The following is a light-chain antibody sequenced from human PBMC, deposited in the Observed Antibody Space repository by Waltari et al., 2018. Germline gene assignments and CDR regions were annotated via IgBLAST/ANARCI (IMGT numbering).Light chain of an antibody. J-gene: IGKJ1*01. V-gene: IGKV3-11*01. CDR3: QQRGDWS. CDR2: DAY. CDR1: QRVGIY. Sequence: EIVLTHSPATLSVSPGERATLSCRASQRVGIYLAWSQQKPGQAPRLLNYDAYNRSTGIPDRFSGSGSGTDFTLTISSLEPEDFAVYYCQQRGDWSFGQGTKLEIK.